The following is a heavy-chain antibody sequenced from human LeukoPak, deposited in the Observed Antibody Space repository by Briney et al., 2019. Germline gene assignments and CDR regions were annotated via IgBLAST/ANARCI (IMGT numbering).Heavy chain of an antibody. J-gene: IGHJ4*02. CDR1: GGSISSYY. V-gene: IGHV4-59*13. Sequence: PSETLSLTCTVSGGSISSYYWSWIRQPPGKGLEWFGCIYYSRSTNYNPSLKSRVTISVDTSKNQFSLRLSSVTAADTAVYYCASNGRYSSGWYGFDYWGQGTLVTVSS. D-gene: IGHD6-19*01. CDR3: ASNGRYSSGWYGFDY. CDR2: IYYSRST.